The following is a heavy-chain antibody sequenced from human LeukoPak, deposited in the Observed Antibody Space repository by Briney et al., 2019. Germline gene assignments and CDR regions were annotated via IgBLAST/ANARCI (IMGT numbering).Heavy chain of an antibody. CDR3: ARDPPAVSINTYA. CDR1: GFTVGNDY. Sequence: GGSLRLSCAASGFTVGNDYMNWVRQAPGKGLEWVSLIFSHGETSYADSVKGRFTISRDNSKNTLYLQMNGLRVEDTAVYYCARDPPAVSINTYAWGQGTLVTVSS. CDR2: IFSHGET. D-gene: IGHD2-8*01. V-gene: IGHV3-66*01. J-gene: IGHJ4*02.